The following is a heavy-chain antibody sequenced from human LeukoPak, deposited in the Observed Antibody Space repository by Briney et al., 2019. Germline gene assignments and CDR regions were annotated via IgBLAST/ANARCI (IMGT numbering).Heavy chain of an antibody. J-gene: IGHJ4*02. CDR1: GAFITNSHW. CDR3: ATYFYGEYGSYYFDY. CDR2: IYHSGTT. V-gene: IGHV4-4*02. D-gene: IGHD4-17*01. Sequence: SETLSLTCAVPGAFITNSHWWSWARQPPGKGLEWIGEIYHSGTTNYNPSLQSRVTMSVDESKNQFSLKLSSVTAADTAVYYCATYFYGEYGSYYFDYWGQGTLVTVSS.